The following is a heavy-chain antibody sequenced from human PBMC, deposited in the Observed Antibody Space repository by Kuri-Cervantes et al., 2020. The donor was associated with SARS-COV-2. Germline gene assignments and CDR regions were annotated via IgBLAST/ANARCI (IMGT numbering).Heavy chain of an antibody. J-gene: IGHJ5*02. CDR3: ARGGHDRRNWFDP. D-gene: IGHD3-16*01. V-gene: IGHV4-59*12. CDR1: GGSISNYY. Sequence: ESLKISCTVSGGSISNYYWSWIRQPPGKGLEWIGYIYYSGSTNYNPSLKSRVTISVDTSKKQFSLKLSSVTAADTAVYYCARGGHDRRNWFDPWGQGTLVTVSS. CDR2: IYYSGST.